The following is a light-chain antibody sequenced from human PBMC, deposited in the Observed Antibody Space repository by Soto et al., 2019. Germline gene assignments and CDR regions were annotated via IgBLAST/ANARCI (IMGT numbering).Light chain of an antibody. V-gene: IGKV1-9*01. CDR3: QQLNSYPLT. J-gene: IGKJ4*01. CDR2: AAS. Sequence: DIQLTQSPSFLSASVGDRVTITCRASQGISSYLAWYQQKPGKAPKLLIYAASTLQSGFPSRFSGSGSGTEFTLTISSLQPEDFATYYCQQLNSYPLTFGGWTKVEIK. CDR1: QGISSY.